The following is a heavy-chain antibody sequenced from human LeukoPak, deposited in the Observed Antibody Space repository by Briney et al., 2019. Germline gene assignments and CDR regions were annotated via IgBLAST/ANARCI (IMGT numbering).Heavy chain of an antibody. Sequence: SETLSLTCTVSSGSFRTYYWSWIRQPPGKGLEWIGYIFYNEGTSYNPSLKSRVTISVDTSNSQLSLKVNSVTAADTAIYYCATYRQVLLPFESWGQGTLVTVSS. D-gene: IGHD5-18*01. V-gene: IGHV4-59*01. CDR3: ATYRQVLLPFES. CDR1: SGSFRTYY. J-gene: IGHJ4*02. CDR2: IFYNEGT.